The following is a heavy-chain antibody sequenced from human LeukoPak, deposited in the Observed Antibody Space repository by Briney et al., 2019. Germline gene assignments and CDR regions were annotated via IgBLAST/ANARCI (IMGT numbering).Heavy chain of an antibody. Sequence: ASVKVSCKASGFTLIGHYMHWVRQAPGQELEWMGWLNPNSGGTNYAQKFQGWVTMTRDTSISTAYMELSRLRSDDTAVYYCARASYIVVVPAAMAGAFDIWGQGTMVTVSS. J-gene: IGHJ3*02. D-gene: IGHD2-2*01. CDR1: GFTLIGHY. CDR2: LNPNSGGT. V-gene: IGHV1-2*04. CDR3: ARASYIVVVPAAMAGAFDI.